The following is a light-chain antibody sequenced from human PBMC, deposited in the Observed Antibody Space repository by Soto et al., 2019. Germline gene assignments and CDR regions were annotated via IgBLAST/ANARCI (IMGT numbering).Light chain of an antibody. V-gene: IGKV3D-20*02. CDR1: QSVSSRY. CDR2: GAS. Sequence: IVFTQSPDTLSLSPGEWASLSCRVSQSVSSRYLAWYQQKPGQAPRLLIYGASTRATGIPARIGGSGSGTDFTLTISSLEPEDFAVYYCQQRSSWPWTFGQGTKVDIK. J-gene: IGKJ1*01. CDR3: QQRSSWPWT.